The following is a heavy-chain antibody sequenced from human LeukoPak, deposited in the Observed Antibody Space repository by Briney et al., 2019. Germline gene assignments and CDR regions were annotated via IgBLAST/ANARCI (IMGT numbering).Heavy chain of an antibody. J-gene: IGHJ3*02. V-gene: IGHV1-24*01. Sequence: GASVKVSCRVSGYTLTELSMHWVRQAPGKGLEWMGGFDPEDGETIYAQKFQGRVIMTEDTSTDTAYMELSSLRSEDTAVYYCATDSGSGSYEVDIWGQGTMVTVSS. CDR1: GYTLTELS. D-gene: IGHD3-10*01. CDR2: FDPEDGET. CDR3: ATDSGSGSYEVDI.